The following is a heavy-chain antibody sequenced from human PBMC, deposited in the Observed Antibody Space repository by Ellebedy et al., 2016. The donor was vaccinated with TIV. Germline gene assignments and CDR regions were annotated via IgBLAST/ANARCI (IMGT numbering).Heavy chain of an antibody. J-gene: IGHJ4*02. Sequence: SVKVSXXASGGTFSRYGISWVRQAPGQGLEWMGGIIPISDTANYAQKFQGRVTITADESTSTAYMELSSLRSEDTAVYYCAREAGNYAHFDYWGQGTLVIVSS. D-gene: IGHD1-7*01. CDR3: AREAGNYAHFDY. CDR1: GGTFSRYG. CDR2: IIPISDTA. V-gene: IGHV1-69*13.